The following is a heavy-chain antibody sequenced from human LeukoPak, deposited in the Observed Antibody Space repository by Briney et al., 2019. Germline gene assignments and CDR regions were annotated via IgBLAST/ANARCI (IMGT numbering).Heavy chain of an antibody. D-gene: IGHD6-19*01. CDR2: IYHSGST. CDR3: ARDFYLPAAGTRHYFDY. V-gene: IGHV4-30-2*01. CDR1: GGSISSGGYY. J-gene: IGHJ4*02. Sequence: PSETLSLTCTVSGGSISSGGYYWSWIRQPPGKGLEWIGYIYHSGSTYYNPSLKSRVTISVDRSKNQFSLKLSSVTAADTAVYCCARDFYLPAAGTRHYFDYWGQGTLVTVSS.